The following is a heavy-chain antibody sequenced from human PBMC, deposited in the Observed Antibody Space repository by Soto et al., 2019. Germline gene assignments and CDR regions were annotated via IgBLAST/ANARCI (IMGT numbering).Heavy chain of an antibody. J-gene: IGHJ4*02. CDR1: GFTFSSYG. CDR3: VVHGDDYYGSGSYFVY. CDR2: ISYDGSNK. V-gene: IGHV3-30*03. Sequence: GGSLRLSCAASGFTFSSYGMHWVRQAPGKGLEWVAVISYDGSNKYYADSVKGRFTISRDNSKNTLYLQMNSLRAEDTAVYYCVVHGDDYYGSGSYFVYWGQGTLVTVSS. D-gene: IGHD3-10*01.